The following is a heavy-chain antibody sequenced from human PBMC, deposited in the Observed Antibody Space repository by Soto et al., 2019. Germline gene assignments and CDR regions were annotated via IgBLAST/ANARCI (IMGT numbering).Heavy chain of an antibody. CDR3: ARDSGKNSGYDRHEYGMDV. J-gene: IGHJ6*02. V-gene: IGHV4-31*03. D-gene: IGHD5-12*01. CDR2: IYDSGST. CDR1: GGSISSGGYY. Sequence: SETLSLTCTFSGGSISSGGYYWSWIRQYPGKGLEWVGFIYDSGSTYYNPSLQSRVTMSVDTSKNQFSLKLSSVTAADTAVYYCARDSGKNSGYDRHEYGMDVWGQGTTVTF.